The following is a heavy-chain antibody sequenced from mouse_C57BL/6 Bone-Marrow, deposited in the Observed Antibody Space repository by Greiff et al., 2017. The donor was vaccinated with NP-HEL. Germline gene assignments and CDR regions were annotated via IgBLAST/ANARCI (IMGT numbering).Heavy chain of an antibody. V-gene: IGHV1-80*01. CDR1: GYAFSSYW. J-gene: IGHJ4*01. CDR2: IYPGDGDT. Sequence: VQVVESGAELVKPGASVKISCKASGYAFSSYWMNWVKQRPGKGLEWIGQIYPGDGDTNYNGKFKGKATLTADKSSSTAYMQLSSLTSEDSAVYFCARDYSNYYAMDDWGKGTSVTVSS. D-gene: IGHD2-5*01. CDR3: ARDYSNYYAMDD.